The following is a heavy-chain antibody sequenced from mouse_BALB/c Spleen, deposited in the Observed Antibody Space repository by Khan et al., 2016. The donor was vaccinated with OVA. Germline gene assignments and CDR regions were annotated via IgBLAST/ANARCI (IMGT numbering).Heavy chain of an antibody. CDR2: SDPESDRN. CDR3: ARSGYFAWFGY. V-gene: IGHV14-1*02. Sequence: VQLQQSGAELVRPGALVKLSCKASGFNIKDYYMHWVKQRHEQGLEWIGWSDPESDRNIYDPKFQGKASITTATSSNTGDLQLSSLTSEDTAVYSCARSGYFAWFGYWSQATLVTVSA. CDR1: GFNIKDYY. J-gene: IGHJ3*01.